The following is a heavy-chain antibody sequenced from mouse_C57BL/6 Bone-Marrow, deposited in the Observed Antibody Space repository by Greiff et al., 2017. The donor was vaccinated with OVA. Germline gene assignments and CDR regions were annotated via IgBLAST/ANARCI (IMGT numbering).Heavy chain of an antibody. Sequence: QVTLKVSGPGILQPSQTLSLTCSFSGFSLSTFGMGVGGIRQPSGKGLEWLAHIWWDDDKYYNPALKSRLPFSKATSKNQVFLKIANVDTADTATYYCARLYDGYPYYAMDYWGQGTSVTVSS. CDR3: ARLYDGYPYYAMDY. V-gene: IGHV8-8*01. J-gene: IGHJ4*01. D-gene: IGHD2-3*01. CDR1: GFSLSTFGMG. CDR2: IWWDDDK.